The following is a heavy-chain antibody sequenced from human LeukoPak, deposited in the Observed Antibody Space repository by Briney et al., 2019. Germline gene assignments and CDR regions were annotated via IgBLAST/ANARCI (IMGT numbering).Heavy chain of an antibody. CDR2: INWNGGST. J-gene: IGHJ6*03. Sequence: PGGSLRLSCAASGFTFDDYGMSWVRQAPGKGLEWVSGINWNGGSTGYADSVKGRFTISRDNAKNSLYLQMNSLRAEDTALYYRARARGSTYYYYMDVWGKGTTVTVSS. CDR1: GFTFDDYG. V-gene: IGHV3-20*04. CDR3: ARARGSTYYYYMDV. D-gene: IGHD3-10*01.